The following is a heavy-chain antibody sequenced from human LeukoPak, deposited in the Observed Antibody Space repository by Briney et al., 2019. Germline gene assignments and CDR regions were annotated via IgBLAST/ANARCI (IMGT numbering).Heavy chain of an antibody. Sequence: GGSLRLSCAAPGFTFRSYGMHWVRQATGKGLEWVAFIRYDETDKYYADSVKGRFTISRDNSKNTLYLQMSSLRAEDTAVYYCAKATNYYYMDVWGKGTTVTVSS. CDR3: AKATNYYYMDV. CDR2: IRYDETDK. J-gene: IGHJ6*03. CDR1: GFTFRSYG. V-gene: IGHV3-30*02.